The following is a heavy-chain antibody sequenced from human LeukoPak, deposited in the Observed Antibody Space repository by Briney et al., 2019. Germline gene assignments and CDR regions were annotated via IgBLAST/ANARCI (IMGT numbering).Heavy chain of an antibody. V-gene: IGHV4-61*01. CDR3: ARGLGSFDWLWEH. J-gene: IGHJ4*02. CDR1: GGSASNGSYY. D-gene: IGHD3-9*01. CDR2: AYYSGST. Sequence: SETLSLTCTVSGGSASNGSYYWSWIRQPPGKGLEWIGYAYYSGSTYYNPSLKSRVTISVDTSKNQFSLQLSSVTAADTAVYYCARGLGSFDWLWEHWGPGTLVTVSS.